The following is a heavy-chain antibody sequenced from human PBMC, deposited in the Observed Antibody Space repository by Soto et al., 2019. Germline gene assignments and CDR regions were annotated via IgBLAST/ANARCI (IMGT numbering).Heavy chain of an antibody. J-gene: IGHJ5*02. CDR1: GFTFSSYE. Sequence: EVQLVESGGGLVQPGGSLRLSCAASGFTFSSYEMNWVRQAPGKGLEWVSYISSSGSTIYYADSVKGRFTISRDNAKNSLYLQMNSLRAEDTAVYYCARASRGYYDSGRLPWFDPWGQGTLVTVSS. D-gene: IGHD3-10*01. CDR3: ARASRGYYDSGRLPWFDP. CDR2: ISSSGSTI. V-gene: IGHV3-48*03.